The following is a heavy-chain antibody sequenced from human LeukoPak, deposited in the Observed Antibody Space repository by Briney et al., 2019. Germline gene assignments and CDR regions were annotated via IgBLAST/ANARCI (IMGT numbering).Heavy chain of an antibody. V-gene: IGHV3-74*01. CDR1: GFTFSDTW. CDR2: IRSDGSDT. Sequence: GGSLRLSCAASGFTFSDTWMHWVRQAPGEGLVWVSRIRSDGSDTRYAESVKGRFTISRDNAKNTLYLQMNSLRAEDTAVYYCTRAGGGFDYWGQGTLVTVSS. J-gene: IGHJ4*02. D-gene: IGHD2-15*01. CDR3: TRAGGGFDY.